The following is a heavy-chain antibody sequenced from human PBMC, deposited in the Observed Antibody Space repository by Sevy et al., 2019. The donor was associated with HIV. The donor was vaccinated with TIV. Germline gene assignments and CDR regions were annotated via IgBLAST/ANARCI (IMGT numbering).Heavy chain of an antibody. V-gene: IGHV4-38-2*02. J-gene: IGHJ5*02. CDR3: ARDLSSGPMTTGTTKVGWFDP. Sequence: SETLSLTCAVSGYSISSGYYWGWIRQPPGKGLEWIGSIYHSGSTYYNPSLKSRVTISVDTSKNQFSLKLSSVTAADTAVYYCARDLSSGPMTTGTTKVGWFDPWGQGTLVTVSS. CDR1: GYSISSGYY. D-gene: IGHD4-17*01. CDR2: IYHSGST.